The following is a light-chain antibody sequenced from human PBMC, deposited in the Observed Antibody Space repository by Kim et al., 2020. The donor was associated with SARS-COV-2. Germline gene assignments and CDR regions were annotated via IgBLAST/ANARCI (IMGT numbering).Light chain of an antibody. Sequence: GQSIPIACTGTSSDGGGYNYVSWYQQHPGKAPKLMIYDVSNRPSGVSNRFSGSKSGNTASLTISGLQAEDEADYYCSSYTSSSTYVFGTGTKVTVL. V-gene: IGLV2-14*03. CDR1: SSDGGGYNY. CDR3: SSYTSSSTYV. J-gene: IGLJ1*01. CDR2: DVS.